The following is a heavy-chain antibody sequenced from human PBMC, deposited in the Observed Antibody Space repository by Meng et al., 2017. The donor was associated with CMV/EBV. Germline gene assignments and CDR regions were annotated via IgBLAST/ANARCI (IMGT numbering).Heavy chain of an antibody. D-gene: IGHD3-16*02. J-gene: IGHJ5*02. V-gene: IGHV4-59*01. Sequence: GSLRLSCTVSGGSISSYYWSWIRQPPGKGLEWIGYIYYSGSTNYNPSLKSRVTISVDMSKNQFSLKLSSVTAADTAVYYCARVYRNWFDPWGQGTLVTVSS. CDR3: ARVYRNWFDP. CDR2: IYYSGST. CDR1: GGSISSYY.